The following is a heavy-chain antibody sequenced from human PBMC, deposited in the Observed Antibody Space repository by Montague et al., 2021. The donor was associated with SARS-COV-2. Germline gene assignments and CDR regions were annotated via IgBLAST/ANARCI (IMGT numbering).Heavy chain of an antibody. Sequence: GSLRLSCAASGFTFSTYSMSWVRQTPGKGLEWVAAISGTGFHPYYADSMAGRFTISRDNSKNTLYLRMDGLRADDTAIYYCAKDQVGNVCLYFDLWGRGTLVTVSS. J-gene: IGHJ2*01. CDR2: ISGTGFHP. CDR3: AKDQVGNVCLYFDL. D-gene: IGHD1-26*01. CDR1: GFTFSTYS. V-gene: IGHV3-23*01.